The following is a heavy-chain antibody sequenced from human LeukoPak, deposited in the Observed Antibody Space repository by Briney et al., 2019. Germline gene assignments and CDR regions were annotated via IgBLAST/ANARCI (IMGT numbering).Heavy chain of an antibody. CDR3: TRRRNYLSHFDY. J-gene: IGHJ4*02. V-gene: IGHV4-34*01. Sequence: SETLSLTCTVYGESFSGYYWSWIRQPPGKGLEWIGEINHSGSTIYNASLKSRVTISVDTSKNQFSLKLSSVTAADTAVYYCTRRRNYLSHFDYWGQGTLVTVSS. CDR1: GESFSGYY. D-gene: IGHD1-7*01. CDR2: INHSGST.